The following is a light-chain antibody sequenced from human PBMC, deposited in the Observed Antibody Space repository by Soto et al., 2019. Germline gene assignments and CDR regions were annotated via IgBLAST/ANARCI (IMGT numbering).Light chain of an antibody. CDR1: SSNIGGNS. CDR2: DDS. Sequence: QSVLTQPPSVSAAPGQKVTISCSGSSSNIGGNSVSWYQQPPGTAPKLLIYDDSKRPSGIPDRFSGSKSGTSATLGITGVQTGDEADYYCGSWDSSLSAYVFGTGTKVTV. J-gene: IGLJ1*01. V-gene: IGLV1-51*01. CDR3: GSWDSSLSAYV.